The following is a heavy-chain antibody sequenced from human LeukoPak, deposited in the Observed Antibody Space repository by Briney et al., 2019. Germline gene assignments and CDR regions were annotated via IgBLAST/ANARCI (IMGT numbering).Heavy chain of an antibody. V-gene: IGHV3-53*01. J-gene: IGHJ4*02. D-gene: IGHD4/OR15-4a*01. CDR3: ARRAGAYSHPYDY. Sequence: QAGGSLRLSCTVSGFTVSNNSMSWVRQAPGKGLEGVSFIYSDNTHYSDSVKGRFTISRDNSKNTLYLQMNSLRAEDTAVYYCARRAGAYSHPYDYWGQGTLVTVSS. CDR2: IYSDNT. CDR1: GFTVSNNS.